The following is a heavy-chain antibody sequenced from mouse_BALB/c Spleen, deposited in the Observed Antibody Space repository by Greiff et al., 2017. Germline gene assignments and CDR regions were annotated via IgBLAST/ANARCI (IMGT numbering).Heavy chain of an antibody. J-gene: IGHJ4*01. CDR2: ISDGGSYT. CDR3: ARARAILDAMDY. V-gene: IGHV5-4*02. Sequence: DVQLVESGGGLVKPGGSLKLSCAASGFTFSDYYMYWVRQTPEKRLEWVATISDGGSYTYYPDSVKGRFTISRDNAKNNLYLQMSSLKSEDTAMYYCARARAILDAMDYWGQGTSVTVSS. D-gene: IGHD3-1*01. CDR1: GFTFSDYY.